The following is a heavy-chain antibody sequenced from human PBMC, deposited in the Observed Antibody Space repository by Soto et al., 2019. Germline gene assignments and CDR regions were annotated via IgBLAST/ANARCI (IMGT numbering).Heavy chain of an antibody. CDR3: ARPYGGHYGMDV. Sequence: EVQLVESGGGLVKPGGSLRLSCAASGFTFSSYSMNWVRQAPGKGLEWVSSISSSSSYIYYADSVKGRFTISRDNAKNSLYLQMNSLRAEYTAVYYCARPYGGHYGMDVWGQGTTVTVSS. CDR2: ISSSSSYI. CDR1: GFTFSSYS. D-gene: IGHD4-17*01. V-gene: IGHV3-21*01. J-gene: IGHJ6*02.